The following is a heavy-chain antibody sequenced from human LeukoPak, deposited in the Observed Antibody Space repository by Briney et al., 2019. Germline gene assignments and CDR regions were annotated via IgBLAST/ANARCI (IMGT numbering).Heavy chain of an antibody. J-gene: IGHJ4*02. D-gene: IGHD3-3*01. CDR2: IYHSGST. Sequence: SETLSLTCAVSGYSLGSGYHWGWIRQPPGKGLEWIGSIYHSGSTYYNPSLRSRVTISVDTSKNQFSLKLSSVTAADTAVYNCARVETWSRYSSFGYFDFWGQGTLVTVSS. V-gene: IGHV4-38-2*01. CDR1: GYSLGSGYH. CDR3: ARVETWSRYSSFGYFDF.